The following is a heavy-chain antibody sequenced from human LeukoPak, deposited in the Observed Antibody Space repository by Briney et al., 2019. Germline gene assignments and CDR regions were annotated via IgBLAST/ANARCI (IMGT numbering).Heavy chain of an antibody. Sequence: ASVKVSFKASGYTFTTYRISWVRQAPGQGLERMGWISPYNDNTNYAQKFQGRVTITTDTSTSTAYMELRSLRSDDTAVSSCARDKGPWGQWLVTDYWGQGTLVTVSS. V-gene: IGHV1-18*01. J-gene: IGHJ4*02. CDR1: GYTFTTYR. CDR2: ISPYNDNT. CDR3: ARDKGPWGQWLVTDY. D-gene: IGHD6-19*01.